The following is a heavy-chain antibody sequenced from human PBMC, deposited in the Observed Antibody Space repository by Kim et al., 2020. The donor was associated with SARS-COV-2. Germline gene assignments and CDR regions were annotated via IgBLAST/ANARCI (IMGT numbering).Heavy chain of an antibody. CDR2: ISYDGSNK. CDR1: GFTFSSYG. J-gene: IGHJ4*02. CDR3: AKAGPETTVVTTADY. Sequence: GGSLRLSCAASGFTFSSYGMHWVRQAPGKGLEWVAVISYDGSNKYYADSVKGRFTISRDNSKNTLYLQMNSLRAEDTAVYYCAKAGPETTVVTTADYWGQGTLVTVSS. D-gene: IGHD4-17*01. V-gene: IGHV3-30*18.